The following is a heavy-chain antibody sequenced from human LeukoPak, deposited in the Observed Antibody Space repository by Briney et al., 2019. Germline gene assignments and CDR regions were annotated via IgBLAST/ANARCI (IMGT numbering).Heavy chain of an antibody. V-gene: IGHV4-39*07. CDR1: GGSISSSSYY. CDR2: IYYSGST. D-gene: IGHD4/OR15-4a*01. Sequence: PSETLSLTCTVSGGSISSSSYYWGWIRQPPGKGLEWIGSIYYSGSTYYNPSLKSRVTISVDTSKNQFSLKLSSVTAADSAVYYCGRPANEGYYYYTDVWGKGTTVTVSS. J-gene: IGHJ6*03. CDR3: GRPANEGYYYYTDV.